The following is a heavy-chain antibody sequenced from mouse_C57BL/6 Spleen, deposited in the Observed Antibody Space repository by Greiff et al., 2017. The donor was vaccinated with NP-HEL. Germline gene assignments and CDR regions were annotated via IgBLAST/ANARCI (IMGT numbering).Heavy chain of an antibody. D-gene: IGHD4-1*01. J-gene: IGHJ4*01. CDR3: ARDPSWDAMDY. CDR2: ISDGGSYT. Sequence: EVQGVESGGGLVKPGGSLKLSCAASGFTFSSYAMSWVRQTPEKRLEWVATISDGGSYTYYPDNVKGRFTISRDNAKNNLYLQMSHLKSEDTAMYYCARDPSWDAMDYWGQGTSVTVSS. V-gene: IGHV5-4*01. CDR1: GFTFSSYA.